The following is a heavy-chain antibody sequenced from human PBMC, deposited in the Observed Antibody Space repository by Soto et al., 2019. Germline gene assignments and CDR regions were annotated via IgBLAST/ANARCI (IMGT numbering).Heavy chain of an antibody. V-gene: IGHV1-24*01. Sequence: ASVKVSCKVSGYTLTELSMHWVRQAPGKGLEWMGGFDPEDGETIYAQKFQGRVTMTEDTSTDTAYMELSSLRSEDTAVYYCATLRFLEWFHPGYYGMDVWAQGTTVTVSS. CDR3: ATLRFLEWFHPGYYGMDV. CDR2: FDPEDGET. D-gene: IGHD3-3*01. CDR1: GYTLTELS. J-gene: IGHJ6*02.